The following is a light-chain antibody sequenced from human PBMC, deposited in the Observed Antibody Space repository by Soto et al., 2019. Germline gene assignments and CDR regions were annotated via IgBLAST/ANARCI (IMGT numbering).Light chain of an antibody. CDR3: QHYNNWPPYT. Sequence: EILMTQSPPTLSVFQGERATLSCRASQSISTNLAWYQQKPGQAPRLLIYGSSSRATGIPARFSGSGSGTEFTLTISSLQSEDFAVYYCQHYNNWPPYTFGQGTKVDIK. V-gene: IGKV3D-15*01. J-gene: IGKJ2*01. CDR1: QSISTN. CDR2: GSS.